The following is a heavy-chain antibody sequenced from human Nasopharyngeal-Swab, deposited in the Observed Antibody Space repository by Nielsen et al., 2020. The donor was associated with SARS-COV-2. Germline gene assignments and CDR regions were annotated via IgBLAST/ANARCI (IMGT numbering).Heavy chain of an antibody. J-gene: IGHJ6*03. V-gene: IGHV3-73*01. CDR1: GFSFSDSA. CDR3: TSRESVTYSDYSYYMDV. CDR2: IGSKTYNYAT. D-gene: IGHD1-26*01. Sequence: GASLKISCAASGFSFSDSAMHWVRQASGTGLEWVGRIGSKTYNYATTYAASVKGRFTIFSDDSKNTAYLQMNSLKTDDTAVYYCTSRESVTYSDYSYYMDVWGKGTTVTVSS.